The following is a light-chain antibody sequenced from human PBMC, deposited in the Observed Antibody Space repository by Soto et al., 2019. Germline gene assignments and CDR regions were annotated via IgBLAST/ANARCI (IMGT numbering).Light chain of an antibody. CDR2: ASS. CDR3: QESYRTPLT. J-gene: IGKJ4*01. Sequence: DIQMTQSPSSLSASVGDRVIITCRASQSVSSHLNWYQQKPGKAPKLLIYASSSLQSGVPSRFSRSGSGTDFILTINSLQPEDLATYYCQESYRTPLTFGGRTKVEIK. CDR1: QSVSSH. V-gene: IGKV1-39*01.